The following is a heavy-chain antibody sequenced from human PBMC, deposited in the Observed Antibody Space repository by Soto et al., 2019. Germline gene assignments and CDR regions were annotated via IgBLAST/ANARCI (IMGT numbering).Heavy chain of an antibody. CDR3: VMVDNYITPPPQDV. Sequence: ASVKVSCKASGYTFTSYDINWVRQATGQGFDYLGWMNPNSGNTGYVKKYQGRVNMTRDTSMSTAHMEMSSLRSEDISVYYCVMVDNYITPPPQDVWGQGTTVTVSS. J-gene: IGHJ6*02. V-gene: IGHV1-8*01. CDR1: GYTFTSYD. D-gene: IGHD5-12*01. CDR2: MNPNSGNT.